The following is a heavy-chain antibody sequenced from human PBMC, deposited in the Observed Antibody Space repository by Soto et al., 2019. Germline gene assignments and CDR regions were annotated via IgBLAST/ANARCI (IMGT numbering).Heavy chain of an antibody. CDR3: AAGLYDILTGYYSGPQD. CDR1: GFTFTSSA. D-gene: IGHD3-9*01. V-gene: IGHV1-58*01. J-gene: IGHJ4*02. Sequence: ASVKVSCKASGFTFTSSAVQWVRQARGQRLEWIGWIVVGSGNTNYAQKFQERVTITRDMSTSTAYMELSSLRSEDTAVYYCAAGLYDILTGYYSGPQDWGQGTLVTVSS. CDR2: IVVGSGNT.